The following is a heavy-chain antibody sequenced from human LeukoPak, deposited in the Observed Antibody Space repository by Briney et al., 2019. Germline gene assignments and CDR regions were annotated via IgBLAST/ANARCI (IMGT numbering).Heavy chain of an antibody. Sequence: GESLKISCKGSGYSFTNNWIGWVRQMPGKGLEWMGIIYPGDSDARYSPSFQGQVTISADKSISTAYLQWSSLKASDTAMYYCARISATPGVDAFDIWGQGTMVTVSS. J-gene: IGHJ3*02. V-gene: IGHV5-51*01. CDR1: GYSFTNNW. D-gene: IGHD2-8*01. CDR3: ARISATPGVDAFDI. CDR2: IYPGDSDA.